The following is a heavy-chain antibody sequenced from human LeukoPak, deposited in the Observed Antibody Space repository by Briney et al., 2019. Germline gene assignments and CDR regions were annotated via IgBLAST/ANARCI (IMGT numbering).Heavy chain of an antibody. V-gene: IGHV3-30*18. J-gene: IGHJ4*02. CDR2: ISYDGSNK. CDR1: GFTFSSYC. CDR3: AKKEVAYDY. Sequence: GRSLRLSCAASGFTFSSYCMHWVRQAPGQGLEWVAVISYDGSNKYYADSVKGRFTISRDNSKNTLYLQMNSLRAEDTAVYYCAKKEVAYDYWGQGTLVTVSS. D-gene: IGHD5-12*01.